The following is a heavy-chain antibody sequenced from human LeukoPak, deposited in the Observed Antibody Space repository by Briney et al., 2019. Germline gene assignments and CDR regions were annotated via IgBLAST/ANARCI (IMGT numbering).Heavy chain of an antibody. D-gene: IGHD3-9*01. V-gene: IGHV4-39*01. CDR3: ARRGYNGWLSNDH. J-gene: IGHJ4*02. CDR1: GDSNRGSSYY. Sequence: SETLSLTCTVSGDSNRGSSYYWGWIRQPPGKGLEWIGSIFYSGTTYYNPSLKSRVTMSVDTSKNQFSLKLSSVTAADTAVYYCARRGYNGWLSNDHWGQGTLVTVSS. CDR2: IFYSGTT.